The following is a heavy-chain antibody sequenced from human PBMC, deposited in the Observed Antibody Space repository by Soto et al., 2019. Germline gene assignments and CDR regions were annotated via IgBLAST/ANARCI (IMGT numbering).Heavy chain of an antibody. CDR2: ISGSGGST. Sequence: GGSLRLSCAASGFTFSSYAISWVRQAPGKGLEWVSAISGSGGSTYYADSVRGRFTISRDNSKNTLYLQMNSLRVEDTAVYYCAKDIWFGELLYPGGYHYYGMDVWGQGTTVTVSS. CDR1: GFTFSSYA. J-gene: IGHJ6*02. V-gene: IGHV3-23*01. CDR3: AKDIWFGELLYPGGYHYYGMDV. D-gene: IGHD3-10*01.